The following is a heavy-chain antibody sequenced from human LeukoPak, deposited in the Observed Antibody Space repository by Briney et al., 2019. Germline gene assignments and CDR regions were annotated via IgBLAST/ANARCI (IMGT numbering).Heavy chain of an antibody. Sequence: SGTLSLTCTVSGGSINSYYWSWIRQPPGKGLEWIAYIYYTGTTNYSPSLKSRVTISVDTSKNQFSLKLSSVTAADTAVYYCAREGGEGPFDYWGQGTLVTVSS. CDR3: AREGGEGPFDY. V-gene: IGHV4-59*12. CDR2: IYYTGTT. J-gene: IGHJ4*02. D-gene: IGHD3-16*01. CDR1: GGSINSYY.